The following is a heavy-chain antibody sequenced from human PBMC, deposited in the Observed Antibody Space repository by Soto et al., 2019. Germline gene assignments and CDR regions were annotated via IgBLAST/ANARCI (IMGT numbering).Heavy chain of an antibody. Sequence: ASVKVSCKASGFSFTGYYIHWLRQAPGQGLEWMGWINAHSGGTEYAQKFQGRATLTRDTSIATAYLTLTSLTSDDTPLYYCAKDLTRQLAYWLDPWGQGTQVTVSS. CDR3: AKDLTRQLAYWLDP. V-gene: IGHV1-2*02. CDR1: GFSFTGYY. CDR2: INAHSGGT. J-gene: IGHJ5*02. D-gene: IGHD6-6*01.